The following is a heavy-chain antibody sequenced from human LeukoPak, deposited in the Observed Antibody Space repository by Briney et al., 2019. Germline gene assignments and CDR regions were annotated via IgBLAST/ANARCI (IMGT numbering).Heavy chain of an antibody. CDR1: GFSYSSHG. CDR2: IWYDGSDK. CDR3: ARWATTFDY. Sequence: PGRSLRLSCAASGFSYSSHGMHWARQAPGKGLEWVAVIWYDGSDKYYADSVKGRFTISRDSSKNTLYLQMNSLRAEDTAVYYCARWATTFDYWGQGTLVTVSS. D-gene: IGHD5-12*01. V-gene: IGHV3-33*01. J-gene: IGHJ4*02.